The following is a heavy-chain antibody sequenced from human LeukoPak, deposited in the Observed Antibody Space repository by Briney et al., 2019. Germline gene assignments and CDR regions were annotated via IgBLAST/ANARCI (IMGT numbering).Heavy chain of an antibody. D-gene: IGHD3-22*01. V-gene: IGHV1-2*02. Sequence: VASVKVSCKASGYXFTGYYIHWVRQAPGQGLEWLGSINPNSGGTNYAQKVQGRVTMTRNTSISTAYMELSRLRSDDTAVYYCAREDSSALRAFDIWGQGTMVTVSS. CDR2: INPNSGGT. J-gene: IGHJ3*02. CDR3: AREDSSALRAFDI. CDR1: GYXFTGYY.